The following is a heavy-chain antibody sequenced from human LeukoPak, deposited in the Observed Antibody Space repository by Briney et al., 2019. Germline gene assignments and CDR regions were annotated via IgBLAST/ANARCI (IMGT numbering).Heavy chain of an antibody. CDR1: GYSISSGYY. CDR2: INHSGST. J-gene: IGHJ6*03. Sequence: SETLSLTCTVSGYSISSGYYWGWIRPPPGKGLEWIGEINHSGSTNYNPSLKSRVTISVDTSKNQFSLKLSSVTAADTAVYYCARGNDYGDSYYYYYYMDVWGKGTTVTVSS. CDR3: ARGNDYGDSYYYYYYMDV. D-gene: IGHD4-17*01. V-gene: IGHV4-38-2*02.